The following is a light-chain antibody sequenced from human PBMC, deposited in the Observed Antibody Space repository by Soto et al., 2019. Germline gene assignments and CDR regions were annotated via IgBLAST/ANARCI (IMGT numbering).Light chain of an antibody. V-gene: IGKV3-15*01. Sequence: EIVMTQSPATLSVSPGERATLSCRASQSVSSNLAWYQQKPGQAPRLLIYDASTRATGIPARFSGSGSGTEFTLTISSLQSEDFAVYYCQQYGSSPPTFGQGTKVEIK. CDR1: QSVSSN. CDR2: DAS. J-gene: IGKJ2*01. CDR3: QQYGSSPPT.